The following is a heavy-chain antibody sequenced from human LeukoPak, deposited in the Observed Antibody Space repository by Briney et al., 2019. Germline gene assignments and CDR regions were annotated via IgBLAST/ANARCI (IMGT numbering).Heavy chain of an antibody. D-gene: IGHD3-9*01. CDR3: TRDLMDYDVSTGLHHYYMDV. CDR1: GFTFSSYS. CDR2: ISSSSSTI. Sequence: PGGSLRLSCAASGFTFSSYSMNWVRQAPGKGLEWVSYISSSSSTIYYADPVKGRFTISRDNAKNSLYLQMNSLRAEDTAVYYCTRDLMDYDVSTGLHHYYMDVWGQGTTVTVSS. J-gene: IGHJ6*02. V-gene: IGHV3-48*04.